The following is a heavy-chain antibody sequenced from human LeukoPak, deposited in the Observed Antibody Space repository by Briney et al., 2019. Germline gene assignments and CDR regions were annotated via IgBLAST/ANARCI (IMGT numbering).Heavy chain of an antibody. Sequence: SGGSLRLSCAASGFTFSSYAMSWVRQAPGKGLEWVSAISGSGRTTYYADSVKGRFTISRDNSKNTLFLQMNSLRAEDTAVYYCASPSSGWGSFDYWGQGTLVTVSS. V-gene: IGHV3-23*01. CDR1: GFTFSSYA. D-gene: IGHD6-19*01. CDR3: ASPSSGWGSFDY. CDR2: ISGSGRTT. J-gene: IGHJ4*02.